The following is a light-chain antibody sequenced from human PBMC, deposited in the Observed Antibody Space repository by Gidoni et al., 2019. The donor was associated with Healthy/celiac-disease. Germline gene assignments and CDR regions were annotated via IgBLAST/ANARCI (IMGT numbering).Light chain of an antibody. CDR1: QSISSW. J-gene: IGKJ1*01. CDR2: KAS. V-gene: IGKV1-5*03. CDR3: QQYNSYSWT. Sequence: DIQMTQSPSTLSASVGDRVTITCRASQSISSWLDWYQQKPGKAPKLLFYKASSLESGVPSRFSGSVSGTEFTLTISSLQPDDFATYYCQQYNSYSWTFGQGTKVEIK.